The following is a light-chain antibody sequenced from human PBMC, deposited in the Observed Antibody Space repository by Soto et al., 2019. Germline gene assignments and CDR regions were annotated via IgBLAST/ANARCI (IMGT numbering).Light chain of an antibody. CDR1: RSDVGGYDY. CDR2: EVS. Sequence: QSVLTQPASVSGSPGQSITISCTGTRSDVGGYDYVSWYQQHPGKAPKLMIYEVSNRPSGVSHRFSGSKSGNTASLAISGLQAEDEGDYYCSSYTTRNTMVFGGGTKVTVL. J-gene: IGLJ3*02. V-gene: IGLV2-14*01. CDR3: SSYTTRNTMV.